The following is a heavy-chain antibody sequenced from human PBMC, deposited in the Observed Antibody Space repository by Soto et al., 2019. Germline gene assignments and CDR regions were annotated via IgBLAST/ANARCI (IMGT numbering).Heavy chain of an antibody. CDR2: IIPMFGSP. CDR3: ARGGFVAGLYNAMDS. Sequence: SVKVSCKASGGTLSTNAISWVRQAPGQGLEWMGAIIPMFGSPKYAQKFLGRVTITADNPTSTIYMEMISLTSADTAVYYCARGGFVAGLYNAMDSWGQGTTVTVSS. V-gene: IGHV1-69*06. CDR1: GGTLSTNA. D-gene: IGHD6-19*01. J-gene: IGHJ6*02.